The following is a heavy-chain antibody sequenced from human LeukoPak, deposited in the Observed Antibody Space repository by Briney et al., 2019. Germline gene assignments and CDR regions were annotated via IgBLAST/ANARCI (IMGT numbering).Heavy chain of an antibody. D-gene: IGHD2/OR15-2a*01. Sequence: GGSLRLSCAASGNYWMHWVRQVPGKGLVWVSHINSDGSWTSYADSVKGRFTISKVNAKNTVYLQMNSLRAEDTAVYYCVSFYETYWGRGTLVTVSS. V-gene: IGHV3-74*01. J-gene: IGHJ4*02. CDR1: GNYW. CDR3: VSFYETY. CDR2: INSDGSWT.